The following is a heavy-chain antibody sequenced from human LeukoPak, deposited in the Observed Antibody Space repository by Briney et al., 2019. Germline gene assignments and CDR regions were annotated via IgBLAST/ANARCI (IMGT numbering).Heavy chain of an antibody. V-gene: IGHV4-34*01. D-gene: IGHD3-22*01. Sequence: SETLSLTCAVYGGSFSGYYWGWIRQPPGKGLEWIGEINHSGSTNYNPSLKSRVTISVDTSKNQFSLKLSSVTAADTAVYYCARRLGTMIVVVITDPFDYWGQGTLVTVSS. CDR2: INHSGST. CDR3: ARRLGTMIVVVITDPFDY. J-gene: IGHJ4*02. CDR1: GGSFSGYY.